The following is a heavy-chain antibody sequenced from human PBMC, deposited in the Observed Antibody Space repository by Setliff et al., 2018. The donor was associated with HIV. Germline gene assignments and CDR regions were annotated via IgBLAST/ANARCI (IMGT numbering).Heavy chain of an antibody. CDR2: FHHSGSP. CDR3: ARSLALDYWYFSH. D-gene: IGHD6-6*01. V-gene: IGHV4-59*13. Sequence: SETLSLTCTVSGDSISNYHWSWIRQPPGKRLEFIGFFHHSGSPIYNPSLDSRVNISVDTSKHQFSLNLISVTSADTAVYYCARSLALDYWYFSHWGRGSLVTVS. J-gene: IGHJ2*01. CDR1: GDSISNYH.